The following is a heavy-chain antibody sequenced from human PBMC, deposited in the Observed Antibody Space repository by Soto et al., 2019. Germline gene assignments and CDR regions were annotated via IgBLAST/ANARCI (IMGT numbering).Heavy chain of an antibody. D-gene: IGHD3-22*01. CDR3: ATGANFYYDTSRY. CDR2: MSPNGNNQ. J-gene: IGHJ4*02. V-gene: IGHV3-30-3*01. CDR1: GFIFSIFA. Sequence: VGSLRLSCAAPGFIFSIFALHWVRHAPGKGLEWVAVMSPNGNNQYYADSVKGRFTISRDTSKSTLYLQMTSLRPDDTAVYYCATGANFYYDTSRYWGQGTLVTVSS.